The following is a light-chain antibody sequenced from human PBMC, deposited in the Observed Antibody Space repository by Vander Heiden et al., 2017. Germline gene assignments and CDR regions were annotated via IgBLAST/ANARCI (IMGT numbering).Light chain of an antibody. CDR3: QQFDYLPT. J-gene: IGKJ1*01. V-gene: IGKV1-33*01. CDR2: DVS. CDR1: HDINNC. Sequence: QMTQSPSSLSASVGDRVTITCQASHDINNCLNWYHQKPGKAPKLLIYDVSHLESGVPSRFSSSGSGRDFTLTISGLQPEVIGTYYCQQFDYLPTFGPGTKVEI.